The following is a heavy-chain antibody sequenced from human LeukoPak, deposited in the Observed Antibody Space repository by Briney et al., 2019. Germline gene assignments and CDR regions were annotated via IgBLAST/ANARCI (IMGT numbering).Heavy chain of an antibody. J-gene: IGHJ4*02. Sequence: GGSLRLSCAASGFTFSSYWMHWVRQAPGKGLVWVSRISGDGSTTSYADSVKGRFTISRDNAKYTLHLQMNSLRVEDTSVYYCARGTYYGSFDLWGQGTLVTVSS. CDR2: ISGDGSTT. D-gene: IGHD4-17*01. CDR3: ARGTYYGSFDL. CDR1: GFTFSSYW. V-gene: IGHV3-74*01.